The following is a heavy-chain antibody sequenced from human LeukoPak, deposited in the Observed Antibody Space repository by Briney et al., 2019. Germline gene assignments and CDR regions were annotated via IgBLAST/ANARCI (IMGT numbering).Heavy chain of an antibody. Sequence: SETLSLTCTVSGGSISPYYWSWIRQPSGKGLEWIGYIYYSGTTNYNPSLKSRVTMSVDTSNNHLSLRLTSVTAADTALYYCARLGPAFDYWGQGTLVTVSS. CDR3: ARLGPAFDY. CDR1: GGSISPYY. J-gene: IGHJ4*02. D-gene: IGHD1-14*01. CDR2: IYYSGTT. V-gene: IGHV4-59*08.